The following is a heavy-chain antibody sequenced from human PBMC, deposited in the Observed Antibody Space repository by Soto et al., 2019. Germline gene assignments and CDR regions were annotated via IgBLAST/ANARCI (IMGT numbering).Heavy chain of an antibody. V-gene: IGHV4-59*08. D-gene: IGHD3-22*01. CDR1: GGSISSYY. J-gene: IGHJ3*02. CDR2: IYYSGST. Sequence: SETLSLTCTVSGGSISSYYWSWIRQPPGKGLEWIGYIYYSGSTNYNPSLRSRVTISVDTSKNQFSLKLSSVTAADTAVYYCARHQHYYDSSGYYLGDAFDIWGQGTMVT. CDR3: ARHQHYYDSSGYYLGDAFDI.